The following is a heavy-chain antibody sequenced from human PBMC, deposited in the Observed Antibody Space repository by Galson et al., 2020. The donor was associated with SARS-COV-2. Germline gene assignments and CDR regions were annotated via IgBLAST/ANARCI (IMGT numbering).Heavy chain of an antibody. CDR1: GGSFSNIY. D-gene: IGHD3-22*01. Sequence: PSETLSLTCAVYGGSFSNIYWTWIRQPPEKGLEWIGEINHTGGTNYNPSLKSRVTISADTSKNQFSLRVRSVTAADTAVYYCARGLMIGGSFYGMDVWGLGTTVTVSS. V-gene: IGHV4-34*01. CDR3: ARGLMIGGSFYGMDV. J-gene: IGHJ6*02. CDR2: INHTGGT.